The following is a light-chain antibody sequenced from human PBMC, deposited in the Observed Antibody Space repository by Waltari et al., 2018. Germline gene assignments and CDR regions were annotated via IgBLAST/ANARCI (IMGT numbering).Light chain of an antibody. CDR2: DAS. J-gene: IGKJ2*01. V-gene: IGKV3-11*01. Sequence: EVVLTQSPATLSLSPGERATPSCRASQSLYSRLAWYQQKPGQPPRLLIYDASNRAAGIPARFSGSGSETDFTPTISSLEPEDSAIYYCQQRSDWPPPYAFGQGTKLEI. CDR1: QSLYSR. CDR3: QQRSDWPPPYA.